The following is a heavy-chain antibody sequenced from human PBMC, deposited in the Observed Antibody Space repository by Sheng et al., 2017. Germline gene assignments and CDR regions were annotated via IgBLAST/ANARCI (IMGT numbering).Heavy chain of an antibody. Sequence: EVQLVESGGGLVQPGGSLRLSCAASGFTFSTYWMHWVRQAPGKGLVWVSRISTDGSSTNYADSVKGRFTISRDNAKNTLYLQMDSLRAEDTSLYYCVRKTYCIGGSCSAWSGAFDLWGQGTMVTVSS. V-gene: IGHV3-74*01. CDR1: GFTFSTYW. J-gene: IGHJ3*01. D-gene: IGHD2-15*01. CDR3: VRKTYCIGGSCSAWSGAFDL. CDR2: ISTDGSST.